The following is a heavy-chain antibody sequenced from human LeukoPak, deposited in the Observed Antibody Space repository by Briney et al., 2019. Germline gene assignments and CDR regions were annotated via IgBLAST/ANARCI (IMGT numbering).Heavy chain of an antibody. V-gene: IGHV3-33*01. J-gene: IGHJ4*02. D-gene: IGHD2-21*01. CDR3: ARDKARIVDY. Sequence: GGSLRLSCAASGFTFSSYGMHRVRQAPVKGLEWVAVIWYDGSNKYYADSVKGRFTISRDNSKNTLYLQMNSLRAEDTAVYYCARDKARIVDYWGQGTLVTVSS. CDR2: IWYDGSNK. CDR1: GFTFSSYG.